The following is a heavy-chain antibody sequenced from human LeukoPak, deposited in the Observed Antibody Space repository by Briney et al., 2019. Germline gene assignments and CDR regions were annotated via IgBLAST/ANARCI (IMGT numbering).Heavy chain of an antibody. J-gene: IGHJ4*02. CDR2: ISYDGSNK. CDR3: AKEVRQWQVDYFDY. CDR1: GFTFSSYG. Sequence: GRSLRLSYAASGFTFSSYGMHWVRQAPGKGLEWVAVISYDGSNKYYADSVKGRFTISRDNSKNTLYLQMNSLRAEDTAVYYCAKEVRQWQVDYFDYWGQGTLVTVSS. D-gene: IGHD6-19*01. V-gene: IGHV3-30*18.